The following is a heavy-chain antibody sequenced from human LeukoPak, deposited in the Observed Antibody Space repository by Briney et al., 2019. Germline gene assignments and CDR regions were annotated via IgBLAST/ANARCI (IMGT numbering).Heavy chain of an antibody. CDR1: GYTFTSYD. CDR3: ARFRGRSTTCYRAHCYYMDV. CDR2: MNPNSGNT. V-gene: IGHV1-8*01. D-gene: IGHD2-2*02. J-gene: IGHJ6*03. Sequence: GASVKVSCKASGYTFTSYDTNWVRQATGQGREWRGWMNPNSGNTGYAQKFQGRVTMTRNTSISTAYMELSRLRSEDTDVYECARFRGRSTTCYRAHCYYMDVWGNGTTVTVSS.